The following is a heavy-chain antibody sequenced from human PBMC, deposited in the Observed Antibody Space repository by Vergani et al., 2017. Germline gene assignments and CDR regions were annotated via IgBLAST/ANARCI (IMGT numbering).Heavy chain of an antibody. Sequence: QLQLQESGPGLVKPSETLSLTCSVSGGSISRNDYYWGWIRQPPGKGLEWIGSIYYSGSTYHNPSLKSRVTISVDTSKSQFSLKLSSVTAADTAVYYCARVREQLVRHWFDPWGQGTLVTVSS. CDR2: IYYSGST. D-gene: IGHD6-6*01. V-gene: IGHV4-39*07. CDR3: ARVREQLVRHWFDP. CDR1: GGSISRNDYY. J-gene: IGHJ5*02.